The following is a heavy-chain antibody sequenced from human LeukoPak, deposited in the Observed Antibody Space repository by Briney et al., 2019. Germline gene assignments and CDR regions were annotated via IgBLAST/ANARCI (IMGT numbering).Heavy chain of an antibody. Sequence: GASVKVSCKASGYTFTGYYMHWVRQAPGQGLEWMGWINPNSGGTNYAQKFQGRVTMSRDTSISTAYMELSRLRSDDTAVYYCARDQDAVMGNSFDPWGQGTLVTVSS. J-gene: IGHJ5*02. D-gene: IGHD2-21*01. CDR1: GYTFTGYY. V-gene: IGHV1-2*02. CDR3: ARDQDAVMGNSFDP. CDR2: INPNSGGT.